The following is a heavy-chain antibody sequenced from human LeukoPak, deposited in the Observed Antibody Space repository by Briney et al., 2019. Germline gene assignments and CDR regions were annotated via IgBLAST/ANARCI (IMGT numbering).Heavy chain of an antibody. CDR2: ITSDGGTT. CDR3: LRDATGAGDY. CDR1: GFTFSNYA. J-gene: IGHJ4*02. V-gene: IGHV3-64D*09. D-gene: IGHD3-10*01. Sequence: GGSLRLSCSASGFTFSNYAMHGVRQTPGKGLEYVSAITSDGGTTYYADSVKGRFTISRDNSKNTLYLQMSSLRAEDTAVYYCLRDATGAGDYWGQGTLVTVSS.